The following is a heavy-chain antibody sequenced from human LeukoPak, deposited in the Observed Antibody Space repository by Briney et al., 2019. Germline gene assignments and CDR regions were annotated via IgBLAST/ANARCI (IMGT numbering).Heavy chain of an antibody. CDR2: INHSGST. D-gene: IGHD3-3*01. J-gene: IGHJ4*02. CDR3: ASEKRVFGVDY. Sequence: SETLSLTCAVYGGSFSGYYWSWIRQPPGKGLEWIGEINHSGSTNYIPSLKSRVTISVDTSKNQFSLKLSSVTAADTAVYYCASEKRVFGVDYWGQGTLVTVSS. V-gene: IGHV4-34*01. CDR1: GGSFSGYY.